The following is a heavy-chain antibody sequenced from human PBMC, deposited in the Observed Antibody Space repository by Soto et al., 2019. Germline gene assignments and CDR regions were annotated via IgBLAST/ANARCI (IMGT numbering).Heavy chain of an antibody. CDR1: GGPISSGDYY. V-gene: IGHV4-30-4*01. CDR2: IYYSGST. Sequence: SETLYLTCTVSGGPISSGDYYWSWIRQPPGKGLEWIGYIYYSGSTYYNPSLKSRVTISVDTSKNQFSLKLSSVTAADTAVYYCARQNPYGDYLYFDYWGQGTPVTVSS. CDR3: ARQNPYGDYLYFDY. D-gene: IGHD4-17*01. J-gene: IGHJ4*02.